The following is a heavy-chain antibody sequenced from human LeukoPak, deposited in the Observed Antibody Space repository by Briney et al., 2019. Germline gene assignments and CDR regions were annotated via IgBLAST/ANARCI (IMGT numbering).Heavy chain of an antibody. CDR1: GGTFSSYA. J-gene: IGHJ4*02. V-gene: IGHV1-69*17. Sequence: ASVKVSCKASGGTFSSYALSWVRQAPGQGLEWMGGIIPIFGIANYAQKFQGRVTITADKSTSTAYMELSSLRSEDTAVYYCARDRRYYYDSSGYPLEYWGQGTLVTVSS. CDR3: ARDRRYYYDSSGYPLEY. D-gene: IGHD3-22*01. CDR2: IIPIFGIA.